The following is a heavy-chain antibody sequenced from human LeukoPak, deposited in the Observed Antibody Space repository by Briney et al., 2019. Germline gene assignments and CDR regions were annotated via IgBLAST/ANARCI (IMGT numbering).Heavy chain of an antibody. J-gene: IGHJ1*01. CDR2: IYSGGST. CDR1: GFSVNSNY. D-gene: IGHD2-8*01. Sequence: GGSLRLSCAASGFSVNSNYMSWVRQAPGKGLEWVSVIYSGGSTYYADSVKGRFTISRDNSKNTLYLQMNSLRAEDTAVYYCASMYFSQYLQHWGQGTLVTVSS. CDR3: ASMYFSQYLQH. V-gene: IGHV3-53*01.